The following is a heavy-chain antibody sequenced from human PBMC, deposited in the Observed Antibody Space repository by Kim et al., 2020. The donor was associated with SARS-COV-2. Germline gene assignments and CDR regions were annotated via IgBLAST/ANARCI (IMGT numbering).Heavy chain of an antibody. D-gene: IGHD2-8*01. CDR2: ISYDGSNK. CDR3: ARDLSRGLDIVLMVYAMPDY. Sequence: GGSLRLSCAASGFTFSSYAMHWVRQAPGKGLEWVAVISYDGSNKYYADSVKGRFTISRDNSKNTLYLQMNSLRAEDTAVYYCARDLSRGLDIVLMVYAMPDYWGQGTLVTVSS. J-gene: IGHJ4*02. V-gene: IGHV3-30-3*01. CDR1: GFTFSSYA.